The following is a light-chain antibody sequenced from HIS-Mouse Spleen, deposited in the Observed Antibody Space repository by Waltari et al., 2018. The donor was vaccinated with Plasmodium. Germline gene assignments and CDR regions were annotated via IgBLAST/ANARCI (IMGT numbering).Light chain of an antibody. V-gene: IGKV3-15*01. CDR2: GAS. Sequence: EIVMTQSPATLSVSPGERATLSCRASQSVSSNLAWYQQKPGQAPRLLIYGASTRATGIPARFSGSGSGTEFTLTISSMQSEDFAVYYCQQYNNWPPYTFGQGTKLVMK. CDR3: QQYNNWPPYT. CDR1: QSVSSN. J-gene: IGKJ2*01.